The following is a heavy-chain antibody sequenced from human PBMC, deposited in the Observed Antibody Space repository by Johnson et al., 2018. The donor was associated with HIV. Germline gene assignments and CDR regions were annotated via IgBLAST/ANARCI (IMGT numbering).Heavy chain of an antibody. D-gene: IGHD4-23*01. CDR2: IGTAGDT. J-gene: IGHJ3*02. CDR1: GFTFSSYD. Sequence: VQLVESGGGLVQPGGSLRLSCAASGFTFSSYDMHWVRQATGKGLEWVSAIGTAGDTYYPGSVNGRFTISKENAKTSLYLHMNSLRAGDTAVHYCARQTTVVSGDAFDIWGQGTMVTVSS. V-gene: IGHV3-13*01. CDR3: ARQTTVVSGDAFDI.